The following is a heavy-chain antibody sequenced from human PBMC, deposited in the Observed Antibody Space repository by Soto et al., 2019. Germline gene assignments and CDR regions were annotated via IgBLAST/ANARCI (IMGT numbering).Heavy chain of an antibody. V-gene: IGHV4-30-4*01. CDR1: GGSISSGGYY. Sequence: SATLSLTCTVSGGSISSGGYYWSWIRHPPRKGLQWIGYIYYSGSTYYNPSLKSRVTISVDTSKNQFSLKLSSVTAADTAVYYCARVVIADCSGASCYESYFDYWGQGTLVTVSS. CDR3: ARVVIADCSGASCYESYFDY. J-gene: IGHJ4*02. D-gene: IGHD2-15*01. CDR2: IYYSGST.